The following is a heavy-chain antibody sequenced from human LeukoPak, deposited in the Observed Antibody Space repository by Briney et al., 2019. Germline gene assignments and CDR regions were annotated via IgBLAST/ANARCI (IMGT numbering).Heavy chain of an antibody. Sequence: KASETLSLTCAVYGGSFSGYYWSWIRQPPGKGLEWIGEINHSGSTNYNPSLKSRVTISVDTSKNQFSLKLSSVTAADTAVYYCARGLDIVVVPAAAAFDYWGQGTLVTVSS. J-gene: IGHJ4*02. CDR1: GGSFSGYY. D-gene: IGHD2-2*01. CDR2: INHSGST. CDR3: ARGLDIVVVPAAAAFDY. V-gene: IGHV4-34*01.